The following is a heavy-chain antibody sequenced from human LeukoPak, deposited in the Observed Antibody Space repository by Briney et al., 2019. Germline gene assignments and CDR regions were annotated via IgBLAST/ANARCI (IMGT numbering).Heavy chain of an antibody. CDR1: GGSISSYY. CDR2: IYYSGST. D-gene: IGHD3-10*01. Sequence: SETLSLTCTVSGGSISSYYWSWIRQPPGKGLEWIGYIYYSGSTNYNPSLKSRVTISVDTSKNQFSLKLSSVTAADTAVYYSARDNYGSGHDLNYYYGMDVWGQGTTVTVSS. V-gene: IGHV4-59*01. CDR3: ARDNYGSGHDLNYYYGMDV. J-gene: IGHJ6*02.